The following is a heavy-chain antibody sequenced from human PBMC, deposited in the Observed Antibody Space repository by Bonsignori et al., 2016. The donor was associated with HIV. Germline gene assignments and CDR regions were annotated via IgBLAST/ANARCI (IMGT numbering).Heavy chain of an antibody. V-gene: IGHV1-2*02. CDR3: ARDWGLAAARHYMDV. D-gene: IGHD6-13*01. J-gene: IGHJ6*03. Sequence: WVRQAPGQGLEWMGWINPNSGGTNYAQKFQGRVTMTRDTSISTAYMELSRLRSDDTAVYYCARDWGLAAARHYMDVWGKGTTVTVSS. CDR2: INPNSGGT.